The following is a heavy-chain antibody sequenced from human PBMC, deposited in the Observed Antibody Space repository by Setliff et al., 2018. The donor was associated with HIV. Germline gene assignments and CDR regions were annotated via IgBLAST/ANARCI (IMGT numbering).Heavy chain of an antibody. D-gene: IGHD2-15*01. Sequence: GASVKVSCKASGYTFTSYAMHWVRQAPGQRLEWMGWINAGNGNTKYSQKFQGRVTITADKSTSTAYMELSSLRAEDTAVYFCARLGYCSGGSCSKGLFDYWGQGTLVTV. CDR2: INAGNGNT. J-gene: IGHJ4*02. CDR1: GYTFTSYA. V-gene: IGHV1-3*01. CDR3: ARLGYCSGGSCSKGLFDY.